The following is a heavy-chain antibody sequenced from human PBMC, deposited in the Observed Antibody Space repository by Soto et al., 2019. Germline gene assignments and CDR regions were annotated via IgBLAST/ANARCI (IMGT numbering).Heavy chain of an antibody. V-gene: IGHV1-2*04. CDR2: INPNSGGT. Sequence: ASVKVSCKASGYTFTGYYMHWVRQAPGQGLEWMGWINPNSGGTNYARKFQGWVTMTRDTSISTAYMELSRLRSDDTAVYYCARDAYYYDSSVLNYWGQGTLVTVSS. CDR1: GYTFTGYY. CDR3: ARDAYYYDSSVLNY. J-gene: IGHJ4*02. D-gene: IGHD3-22*01.